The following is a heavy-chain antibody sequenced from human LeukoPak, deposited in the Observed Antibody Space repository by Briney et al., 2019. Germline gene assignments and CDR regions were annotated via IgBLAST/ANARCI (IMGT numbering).Heavy chain of an antibody. CDR1: GYTFTSYG. J-gene: IGHJ4*02. Sequence: ASVKVSCKASGYTFTSYGISWVRQAPGQGLEWMGWISAYNGNTNYAQKLQGRVTMTTDTSTSTAYMELRSLRSDDTAVDYCARDSYDILTGYFSFDYWGQGTLVTVSS. D-gene: IGHD3-9*01. CDR3: ARDSYDILTGYFSFDY. CDR2: ISAYNGNT. V-gene: IGHV1-18*01.